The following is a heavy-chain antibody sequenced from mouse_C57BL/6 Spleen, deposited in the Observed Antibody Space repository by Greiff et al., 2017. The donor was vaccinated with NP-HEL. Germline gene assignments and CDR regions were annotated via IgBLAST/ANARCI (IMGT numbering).Heavy chain of an antibody. Sequence: VQLQQPGAELVKPGASVKLSCKASGYTFTSYWMHWVKQRPGQGLEWIGMIHPNSGSTNYNEKFKSKATLTVDKSSSTAYMQLSSLTSEDSAVYYCARSLASSGGFAYWGQGTLVTVSA. CDR3: ARSLASSGGFAY. CDR1: GYTFTSYW. CDR2: IHPNSGST. D-gene: IGHD3-2*02. J-gene: IGHJ3*01. V-gene: IGHV1-64*01.